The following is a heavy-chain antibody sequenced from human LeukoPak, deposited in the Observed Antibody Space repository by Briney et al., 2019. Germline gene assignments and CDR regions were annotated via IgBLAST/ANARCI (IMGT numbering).Heavy chain of an antibody. Sequence: ASVKVSCKASGYTFTGYYMHWVRQAPGQGLEWMGWVNPNSGGTNYAQTFQGRVTMTRDTSISTAYMELSRLRSDDTAVYYCARDNRGYDYVWGSYLDYWGQGTLVTVSS. CDR3: ARDNRGYDYVWGSYLDY. V-gene: IGHV1-2*02. CDR2: VNPNSGGT. D-gene: IGHD3-16*02. J-gene: IGHJ4*02. CDR1: GYTFTGYY.